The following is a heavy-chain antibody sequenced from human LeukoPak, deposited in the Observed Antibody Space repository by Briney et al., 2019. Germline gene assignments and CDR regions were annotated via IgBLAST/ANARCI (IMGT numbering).Heavy chain of an antibody. CDR2: INPNSGGT. CDR1: GYTFTGYY. CDR3: ARPQGPAYYYVSSGYYSDYFYGMDV. V-gene: IGHV1-2*02. D-gene: IGHD3-22*01. Sequence: ASVKVSCKASGYTFTGYYMHWVRQAPGQGLEWMGWINPNSGGTNYAQKFQGRVTMTRDTSISTAYMELSRLRSDDTAVYYCARPQGPAYYYVSSGYYSDYFYGMDVWGQGTTVTVSS. J-gene: IGHJ6*02.